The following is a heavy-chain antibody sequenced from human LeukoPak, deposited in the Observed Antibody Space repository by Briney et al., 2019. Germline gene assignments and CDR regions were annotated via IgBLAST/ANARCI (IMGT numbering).Heavy chain of an antibody. CDR2: ISSRGSTI. V-gene: IGHV3-48*03. Sequence: GGSLRLSCAASGFTFSSYEMNWVRQAPGEGLEWVSYISSRGSTIYYADSVKGRFTISRDNAKNSLYLQMNSLRAEDTAVYYCARLITYYYGSGSYSPYYFDYWGQGTLVTVSS. CDR3: ARLITYYYGSGSYSPYYFDY. D-gene: IGHD3-10*01. CDR1: GFTFSSYE. J-gene: IGHJ4*02.